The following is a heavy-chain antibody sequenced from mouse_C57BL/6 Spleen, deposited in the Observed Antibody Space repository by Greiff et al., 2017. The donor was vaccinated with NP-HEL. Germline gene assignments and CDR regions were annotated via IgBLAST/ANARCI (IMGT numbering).Heavy chain of an antibody. CDR1: GFTFTTYA. Sequence: EVMLVESGGGLVQPKGSLTLSCAASGFTFTTYAMHWVRQAPGKGLEWVARIRSKSSNSATYYADSVKARFTISRDDSQSMLYLQMNNLKTEDTAMYYCVREAGYYGSWAMDYWGQGTSVTVSS. CDR3: VREAGYYGSWAMDY. CDR2: IRSKSSNSAT. V-gene: IGHV10-3*01. D-gene: IGHD1-1*01. J-gene: IGHJ4*01.